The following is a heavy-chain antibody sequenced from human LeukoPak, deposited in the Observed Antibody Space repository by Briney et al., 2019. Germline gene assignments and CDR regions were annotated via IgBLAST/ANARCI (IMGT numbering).Heavy chain of an antibody. D-gene: IGHD1-26*01. Sequence: PGGSLRLSCAASGFTFSSYSMNWVRQAPGKGLEWVSSISSSSSYIYYAGSVKGRFTISRDNSKNTLYLQMNSLRPEDAAVYYCVRVSEASRSWYNYFGPWGQGTLVAVSS. CDR3: VRVSEASRSWYNYFGP. CDR2: ISSSSSYI. CDR1: GFTFSSYS. J-gene: IGHJ5*02. V-gene: IGHV3-21*01.